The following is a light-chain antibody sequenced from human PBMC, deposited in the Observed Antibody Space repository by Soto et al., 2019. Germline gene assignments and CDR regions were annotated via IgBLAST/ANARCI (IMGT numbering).Light chain of an antibody. CDR2: EVS. J-gene: IGLJ2*01. CDR1: SSDVGGYNY. CDR3: CSYAGNNVV. Sequence: QSVLTQPPSASGSPGQSVTISCTGTSSDVGGYNYVSWYQQHPGKTPKLIIYEVSERPSGVPDRFSGSKSGNTASLTVSGLQAEDEADYYCCSYAGNNVVFGGGTQLTVL. V-gene: IGLV2-8*01.